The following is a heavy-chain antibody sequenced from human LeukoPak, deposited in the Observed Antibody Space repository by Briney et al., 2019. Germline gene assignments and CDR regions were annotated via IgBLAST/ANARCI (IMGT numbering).Heavy chain of an antibody. CDR3: TTDYGSSISSYYYYGMDV. CDR1: GFTFSNAW. D-gene: IGHD2-21*01. Sequence: GGSLRLSCAASGFTFSNAWMNWVRQAPGKGLEWVGRIKSKAYGGTIDYAAPVKGRYTISRDDTKNTLYLQMNSLKTEDTAVYYCTTDYGSSISSYYYYGMDVWGQGTTVTVSS. CDR2: IKSKAYGGTI. V-gene: IGHV3-15*07. J-gene: IGHJ6*02.